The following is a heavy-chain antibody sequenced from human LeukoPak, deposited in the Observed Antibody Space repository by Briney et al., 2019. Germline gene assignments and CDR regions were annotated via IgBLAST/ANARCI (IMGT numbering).Heavy chain of an antibody. CDR3: ARVMSGSHLDAFDI. CDR1: GYTFTSNY. D-gene: IGHD1-26*01. V-gene: IGHV1-46*01. CDR2: ISPSGGST. Sequence: ASVKVSCKAFGYTFTSNYMHWVRQAPGQGPEWMGVISPSGGSTTYAQKFQGRVTLTRDMSTSTDYLELSSLRSDDTAVYYCARVMSGSHLDAFDIWGQGTMVTVSS. J-gene: IGHJ3*02.